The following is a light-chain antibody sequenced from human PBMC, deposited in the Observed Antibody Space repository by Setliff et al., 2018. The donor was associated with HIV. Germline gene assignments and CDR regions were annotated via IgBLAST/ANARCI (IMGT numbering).Light chain of an antibody. J-gene: IGLJ1*01. Sequence: QSVLTQPASVSGSPGQSITISCTGTSSDVGGYNYVSWYQQHPGKAPKLIIYDVSNRPSGVSNRFSGSKSGNTASLTISGLQAEDEAEYYCCSYAGSSTFVFGSGTKVTV. CDR3: CSYAGSSTFV. CDR2: DVS. CDR1: SSDVGGYNY. V-gene: IGLV2-14*03.